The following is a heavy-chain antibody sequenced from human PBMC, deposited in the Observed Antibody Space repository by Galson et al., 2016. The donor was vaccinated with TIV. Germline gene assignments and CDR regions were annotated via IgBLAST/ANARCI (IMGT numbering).Heavy chain of an antibody. CDR2: VRTKPNNYAT. J-gene: IGHJ4*02. CDR1: GFTFSAST. CDR3: TKSEDFVVFHH. Sequence: SLRLSCAASGFTFSASTMHWVRQASGKGLEWVARVRTKPNNYATAYAASVEGRFTISRDDSKNTAYLQMNSLITGDTAVYYCTKSEDFVVFHHWGQGALVAVSS. V-gene: IGHV3-73*01. D-gene: IGHD2-15*01.